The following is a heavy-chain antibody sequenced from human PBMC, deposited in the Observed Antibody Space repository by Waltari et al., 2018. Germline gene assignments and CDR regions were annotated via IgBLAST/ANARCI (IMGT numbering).Heavy chain of an antibody. CDR2: FYKSGTT. D-gene: IGHD5-12*01. Sequence: QLQLQESGPGLVKPSATLSLTCTVSRSSISTTNYYWGGVRQPPGKGLEWIGSFYKSGTTYYNPSLKSRVTISVDTSNNQFSLKLNSVTAADTAVYYCVRGYPDIVATISDYWGQGTLVIVSS. J-gene: IGHJ4*02. V-gene: IGHV4-39*07. CDR1: RSSISTTNYY. CDR3: VRGYPDIVATISDY.